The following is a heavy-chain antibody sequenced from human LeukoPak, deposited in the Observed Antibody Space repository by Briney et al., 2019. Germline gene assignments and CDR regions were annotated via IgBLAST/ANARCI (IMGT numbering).Heavy chain of an antibody. CDR1: GGAITSNY. D-gene: IGHD1-26*01. Sequence: PSETLSLTCTVSGGAITSNYWSWIRQPPGKGLQWIGYIHYRGSTNYNPSLKSRVTISLDTSKSQLSLNLSSVTAADTAVYYCARHGSGSLIDYWGHGTLVTVSS. V-gene: IGHV4-59*08. CDR3: ARHGSGSLIDY. J-gene: IGHJ4*01. CDR2: IHYRGST.